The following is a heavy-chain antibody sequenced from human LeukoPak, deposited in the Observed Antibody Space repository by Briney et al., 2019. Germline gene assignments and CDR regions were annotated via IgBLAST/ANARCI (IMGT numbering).Heavy chain of an antibody. CDR1: GFTFSSYA. CDR3: AKVAGYSYVYYIDY. Sequence: GGSLRLSCAASGFTFSSYAMTWVRQAPRKGLEWVSGTSGSGGSTHYADSVKGRFTISRDNSKNTLYLQMNSLRAEDTAVYYCAKVAGYSYVYYIDYWGQGTLVTVSS. V-gene: IGHV3-23*01. D-gene: IGHD5-18*01. J-gene: IGHJ4*02. CDR2: TSGSGGST.